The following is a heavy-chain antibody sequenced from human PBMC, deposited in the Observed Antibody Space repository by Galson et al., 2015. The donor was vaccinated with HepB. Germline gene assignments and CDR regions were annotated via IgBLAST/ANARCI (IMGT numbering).Heavy chain of an antibody. CDR3: ARYGLRLRRAFDI. V-gene: IGHV3-7*03. CDR1: GFTFSSYW. Sequence: SLRLSCAASGFTFSSYWMSWVRQAPGKGLEWVANIKQDGSEKYYVDSVKGRFTISRDNAKNSLYLQMNSLRAEDTAVYYCARYGLRLRRAFDIWGQGTMVTVSS. CDR2: IKQDGSEK. J-gene: IGHJ3*02. D-gene: IGHD5-18*01.